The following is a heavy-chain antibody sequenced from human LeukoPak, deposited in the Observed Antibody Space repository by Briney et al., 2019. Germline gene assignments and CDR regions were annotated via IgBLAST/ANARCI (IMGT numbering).Heavy chain of an antibody. D-gene: IGHD6-19*01. Sequence: GRSLRLSCAASGFTFSSYGMHWVRQAPGKGLEWVSSISSSSSYIYYADSVKGRFTISRDNAKNSLYLQMNSLRAEDTAVYYCARVLLSSGWPDYWGQGTLVTVSS. CDR2: ISSSSSYI. V-gene: IGHV3-21*01. J-gene: IGHJ4*02. CDR3: ARVLLSSGWPDY. CDR1: GFTFSSYG.